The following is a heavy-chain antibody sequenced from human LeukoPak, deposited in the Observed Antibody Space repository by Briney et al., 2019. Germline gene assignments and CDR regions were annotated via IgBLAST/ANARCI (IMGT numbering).Heavy chain of an antibody. Sequence: GRSLRLSCAASGFTFSSYGMHWVRQAPGKGPEWVAVIWYDGSNKYYADSVKGRFTISRDDSKSTLYLQMNSLRAEDTAVYYCAKGINYYYYMDVWGKGTTVTVSS. CDR1: GFTFSSYG. CDR3: AKGINYYYYMDV. J-gene: IGHJ6*03. CDR2: IWYDGSNK. V-gene: IGHV3-33*06.